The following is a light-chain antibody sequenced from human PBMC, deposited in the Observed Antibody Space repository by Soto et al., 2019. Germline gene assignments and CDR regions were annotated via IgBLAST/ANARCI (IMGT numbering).Light chain of an antibody. CDR2: GAS. V-gene: IGKV3-20*01. CDR3: QQYGRSSLT. Sequence: EILLTQSPGTLSLSPGGISTLSCRASQSVSNNYLAWYQQKPGQAPRLLIYGASNKATGIPDRFSGSGSGTDFTLTISRLEPEDFAVYYCQQYGRSSLTFGGGTKVDI. J-gene: IGKJ4*01. CDR1: QSVSNNY.